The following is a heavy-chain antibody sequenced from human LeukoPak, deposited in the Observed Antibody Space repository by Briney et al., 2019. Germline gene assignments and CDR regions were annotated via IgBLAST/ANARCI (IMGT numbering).Heavy chain of an antibody. J-gene: IGHJ4*02. V-gene: IGHV3-7*01. Sequence: SGGSLRLSCAASGFTFSTYSMSWVRQAPGKGLDWVASIKQDGSAEYYVDSVRGRFTISRDNAKNSLYLQVNSLRVDDTAVYYCVRLFGGVTTFDYWGQGTLVTVSS. CDR2: IKQDGSAE. D-gene: IGHD4-17*01. CDR1: GFTFSTYS. CDR3: VRLFGGVTTFDY.